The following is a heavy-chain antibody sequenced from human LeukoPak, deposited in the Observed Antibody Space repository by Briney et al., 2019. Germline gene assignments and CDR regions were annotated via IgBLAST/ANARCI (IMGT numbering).Heavy chain of an antibody. CDR2: INEDGSTT. V-gene: IGHV3-74*01. CDR3: ARGNYCSSTSCFYGMDV. Sequence: PGGSLRLSCAASGFTFSSNWMHWVRQAPGKGLVWVSRINEDGSTTNYADSVKGRFTISRDNSENTLYLQMNSLRAEDTAVYYCARGNYCSSTSCFYGMDVWGQGTTVTVSS. J-gene: IGHJ6*02. D-gene: IGHD2-2*01. CDR1: GFTFSSNW.